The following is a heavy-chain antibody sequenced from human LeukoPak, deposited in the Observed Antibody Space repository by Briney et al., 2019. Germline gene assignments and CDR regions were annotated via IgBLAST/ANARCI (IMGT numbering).Heavy chain of an antibody. Sequence: SETLSLTCTVSGGSISSYYWSWIRQPPGKGLEWIGYIYYSGSTNYNPSLKSRVTISVDTSKNQFSLKLSSVTAEDTAVYYCARGKGKQAIRWSYYYYYGMDVWGQGTTVTVSS. V-gene: IGHV4-59*01. CDR2: IYYSGST. CDR3: ARGKGKQAIRWSYYYYYGMDV. J-gene: IGHJ6*02. CDR1: GGSISSYY. D-gene: IGHD2-15*01.